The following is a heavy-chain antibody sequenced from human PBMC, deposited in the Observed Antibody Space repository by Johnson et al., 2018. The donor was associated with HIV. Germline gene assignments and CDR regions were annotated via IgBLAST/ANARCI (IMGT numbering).Heavy chain of an antibody. D-gene: IGHD6-19*01. CDR1: GFTFSSYW. J-gene: IGHJ3*02. CDR2: IKQDGSEK. V-gene: IGHV3-7*01. CDR3: AKGSGWYSAFDI. Sequence: MQLVESGGGLVKPGGSLRLSCAASGFTFSSYWMSWVRQAPGKGLEWVANIKQDGSEKYYGDSMKGRLTISRDNSKNTLFLQMNSLRAEDTAVYYCAKGSGWYSAFDIWGQGTMVTVSS.